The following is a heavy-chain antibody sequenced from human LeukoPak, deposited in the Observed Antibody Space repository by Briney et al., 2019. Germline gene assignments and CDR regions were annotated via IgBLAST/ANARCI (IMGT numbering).Heavy chain of an antibody. CDR3: ARGVVVVPAANNWFDP. CDR2: INHSGST. Sequence: SETLSLTCAVYGGSFSGYYWSWIRQPPGKGLEWIGEINHSGSTNYNPSLKSRVTISVDTSKNQFSLKLSSVTAADAAVYYCARGVVVVPAANNWFDPWGQGTLVTVSS. CDR1: GGSFSGYY. D-gene: IGHD2-2*01. J-gene: IGHJ5*02. V-gene: IGHV4-34*01.